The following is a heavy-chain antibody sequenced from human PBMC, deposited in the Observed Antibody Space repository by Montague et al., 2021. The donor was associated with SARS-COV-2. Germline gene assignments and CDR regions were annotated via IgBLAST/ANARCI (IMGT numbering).Heavy chain of an antibody. J-gene: IGHJ4*02. CDR2: VYHSGYT. CDR3: ARRGYTGSDYFDY. Sequence: LRLSCAASGFIFSSYEMNWVRQAPGKGLEWIGTVYHSGYTHYNPSLKGRVTVSIDTSKNQFSLTVTSVTAADTAVYFCARRGYTGSDYFDYWGQGTLVTVSS. CDR1: GFIFSSYE. D-gene: IGHD5-12*01. V-gene: IGHV4-38-2*01.